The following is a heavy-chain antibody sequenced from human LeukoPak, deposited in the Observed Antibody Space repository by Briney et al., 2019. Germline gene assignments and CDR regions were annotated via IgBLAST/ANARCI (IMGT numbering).Heavy chain of an antibody. V-gene: IGHV5-51*01. D-gene: IGHD5-24*01. J-gene: IGHJ4*02. CDR3: AAYLRWLHSPDPPDDF. Sequence: GESLRISCKGFGYSFTTYWIAWVRQMPGIGLECIGIISPGDSDTRYSPSFQGQVTISADKSISTAYLQWNNLKASDSAIYYCAAYLRWLHSPDPPDDFWGQGTVVTVSS. CDR1: GYSFTTYW. CDR2: ISPGDSDT.